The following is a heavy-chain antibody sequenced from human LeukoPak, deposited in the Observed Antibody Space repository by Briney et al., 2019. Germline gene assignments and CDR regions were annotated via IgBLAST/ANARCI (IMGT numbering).Heavy chain of an antibody. Sequence: GGSLRLSCAASGFTFSSYAMTWVRQAPGKGLELVSIISGSGDSAYYADSVKGRFTISRDNSKNTLYLQMNSLRAEDTAVYYCAKDPLCSGGSCYGYFQHWGQGTLVTVYS. J-gene: IGHJ1*01. V-gene: IGHV3-23*01. D-gene: IGHD2-15*01. CDR1: GFTFSSYA. CDR3: AKDPLCSGGSCYGYFQH. CDR2: ISGSGDSA.